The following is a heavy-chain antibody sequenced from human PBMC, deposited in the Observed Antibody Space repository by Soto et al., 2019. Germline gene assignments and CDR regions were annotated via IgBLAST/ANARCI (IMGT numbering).Heavy chain of an antibody. Sequence: GASVKVSCKASGGTFSSYASSWVRQAPGQGLEWMGGIIPIFGTANYAQKFQGRVTITADESTSTAYMELSSLRSEDTAVYYCARTEMATKHSEYFQHWGQGTLVTVSS. D-gene: IGHD5-12*01. V-gene: IGHV1-69*13. CDR2: IIPIFGTA. CDR3: ARTEMATKHSEYFQH. CDR1: GGTFSSYA. J-gene: IGHJ1*01.